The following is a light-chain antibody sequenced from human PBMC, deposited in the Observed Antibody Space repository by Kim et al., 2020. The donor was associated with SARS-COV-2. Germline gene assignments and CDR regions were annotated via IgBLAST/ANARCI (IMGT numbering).Light chain of an antibody. CDR2: GAS. Sequence: LSAGETAILSCRASQSVSSHLAWYQQKPGQAPRFIMYGASTRATGIPDRFSGSGSGTDFTLTISRLEPEDFAVYYCQQYDSSFTFGGGTKVDIK. V-gene: IGKV3-20*01. CDR3: QQYDSSFT. CDR1: QSVSSH. J-gene: IGKJ4*01.